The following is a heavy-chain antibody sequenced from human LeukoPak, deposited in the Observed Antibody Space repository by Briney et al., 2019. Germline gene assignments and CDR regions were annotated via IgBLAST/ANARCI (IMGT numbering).Heavy chain of an antibody. CDR1: GGTFSSYA. CDR2: IIPIFGTA. J-gene: IGHJ6*03. D-gene: IGHD3-10*01. Sequence: ASVKVSCKASGGTFSSYAISWVRQAPGQGLEWMVGIIPIFGTANYAQKFQGRVTITADESTSTAYMELSSLRSEDTAVYYCARDLRGAHEDGVRGVIMGYYYYYMDVWGKGTTVTISS. V-gene: IGHV1-69*13. CDR3: ARDLRGAHEDGVRGVIMGYYYYYMDV.